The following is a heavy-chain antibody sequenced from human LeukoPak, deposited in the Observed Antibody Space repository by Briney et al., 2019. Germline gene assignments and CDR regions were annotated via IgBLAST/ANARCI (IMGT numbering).Heavy chain of an antibody. Sequence: GGSLRLSCAASGFTFNTYSMNWVRQAPGKGLEWVSSISSVNNYISYADSVKGRFTISRDNAKSSLYLQMNSLRAEDTAVYFCARRLTYCDSSGYLDYWGQGTLVTVSS. CDR3: ARRLTYCDSSGYLDY. J-gene: IGHJ4*02. V-gene: IGHV3-21*01. CDR1: GFTFNTYS. D-gene: IGHD3-22*01. CDR2: ISSVNNYI.